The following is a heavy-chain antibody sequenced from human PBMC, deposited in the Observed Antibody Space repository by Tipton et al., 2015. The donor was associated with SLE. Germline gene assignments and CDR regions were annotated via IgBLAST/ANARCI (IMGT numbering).Heavy chain of an antibody. CDR2: IYNNGNT. CDR3: ARAKRSSTTWGYWFDP. CDR1: GGSISGYY. Sequence: TLSLTCTVSGGSISGYYWSWVRQPPGKGLEWIGNIYNNGNTNYNPSLKSRVTISVDTSRNQFFLKLSSVTAADTALYYCARAKRSSTTWGYWFDPWGQGTLATVSS. V-gene: IGHV4-59*01. J-gene: IGHJ5*02. D-gene: IGHD2-2*01.